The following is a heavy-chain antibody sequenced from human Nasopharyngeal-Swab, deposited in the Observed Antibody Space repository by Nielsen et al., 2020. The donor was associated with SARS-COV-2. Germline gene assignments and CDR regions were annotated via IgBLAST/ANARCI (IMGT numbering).Heavy chain of an antibody. D-gene: IGHD3-22*01. CDR1: GFTFRSYA. CDR3: ARDDGLSWLSQGAFDI. V-gene: IGHV3-48*03. Sequence: GESLKISCAASGFTFRSYAISWVRQAPGKGLEWVSYISSSGSTIYYADSVKGRFTISRDNAKNSLYLQMNSLRAEDTAVYYCARDDGLSWLSQGAFDIWGQGTMVTVSS. J-gene: IGHJ3*02. CDR2: ISSSGSTI.